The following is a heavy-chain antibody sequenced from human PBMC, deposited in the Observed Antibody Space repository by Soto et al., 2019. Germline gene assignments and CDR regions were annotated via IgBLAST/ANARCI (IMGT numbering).Heavy chain of an antibody. D-gene: IGHD3-10*01. CDR1: GFTFTAYW. CDR3: VRGGHGSGSYLGSS. V-gene: IGHV3-7*03. CDR2: IRQDGGAQ. J-gene: IGHJ5*02. Sequence: GGSLRLSCVASGFTFTAYWMSWVRQAPGKGLEWVANIRQDGGAQYCVDSVKGRFTISRDNAKNSVYLQMDSLRVEDTAVYYCVRGGHGSGSYLGSSWGQGILVTVSS.